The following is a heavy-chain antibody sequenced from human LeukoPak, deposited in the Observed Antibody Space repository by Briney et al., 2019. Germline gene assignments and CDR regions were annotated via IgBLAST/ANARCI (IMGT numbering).Heavy chain of an antibody. CDR1: GGSISSSSYY. Sequence: SETLSLTCTVSGGSISSSSYYWGWIRQPPGKGLEWIGSIYYSGSTYYNPSLKSRVTISVDTSKNQFSLKLSSVTAADTAVYYCARETSSGYYYASDYWGQGTLVTVSS. V-gene: IGHV4-39*07. CDR3: ARETSSGYYYASDY. J-gene: IGHJ4*02. D-gene: IGHD3-22*01. CDR2: IYYSGST.